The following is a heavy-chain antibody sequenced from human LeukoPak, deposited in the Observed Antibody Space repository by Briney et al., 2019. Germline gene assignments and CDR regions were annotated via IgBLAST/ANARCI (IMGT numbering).Heavy chain of an antibody. D-gene: IGHD2-15*01. CDR1: GGSISSGSYY. J-gene: IGHJ4*02. CDR2: IYYSGST. CDR3: ARTRYCSGNSCYPPDY. Sequence: SETLSLTCTVSGGSISSGSYYWNWIRQPAGKGLEWIGYIYYSGSTNYNPSLKSRVTISVDTSKNQFSLKLSSVTAADTAVYYCARTRYCSGNSCYPPDYWGQGTLVTVSS. V-gene: IGHV4-61*10.